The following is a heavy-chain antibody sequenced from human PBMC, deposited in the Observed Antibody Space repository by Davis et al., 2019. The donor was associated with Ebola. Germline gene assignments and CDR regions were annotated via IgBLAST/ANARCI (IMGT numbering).Heavy chain of an antibody. CDR3: AKDPSITFFGVASDS. V-gene: IGHV3-30*02. CDR2: LRYDGSDK. D-gene: IGHD3-3*01. CDR1: GFTLSSYG. J-gene: IGHJ6*02. Sequence: PGGSLRLSCAASGFTLSSYGMHWFRQAPGKGLEWVAFLRYDGSDKYYADSVKGRFTISRALSTNTLFLQMDSLRAEDTALYYCAKDPSITFFGVASDSWGQGTTVTVSS.